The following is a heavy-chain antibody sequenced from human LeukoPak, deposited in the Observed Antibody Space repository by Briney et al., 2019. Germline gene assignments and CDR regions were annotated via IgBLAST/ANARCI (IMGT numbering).Heavy chain of an antibody. CDR1: GFTFSSYS. D-gene: IGHD3-16*01. J-gene: IGHJ3*02. Sequence: GGSLRLSCAASGFTFSSYSMNWVRQAPGKGLEWVSYISSSSSTIYYADSVKGRFTISRDNAKNSLYLQMNSLRAEDTAVYYCARDQAQTLFVDPWGGDAFDIWGQGTMVTVSS. V-gene: IGHV3-48*01. CDR3: ARDQAQTLFVDPWGGDAFDI. CDR2: ISSSSSTI.